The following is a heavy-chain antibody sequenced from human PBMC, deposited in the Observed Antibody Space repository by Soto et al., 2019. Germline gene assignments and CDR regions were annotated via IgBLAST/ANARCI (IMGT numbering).Heavy chain of an antibody. D-gene: IGHD6-19*01. Sequence: GGSLRLSCAASGFTFSSYSMNWVRQAPGKGLKWVSSISSSSSYIYYADSVKGRFTISRDNAKNSLYLQMNSLRAEDTAVYYCARFPTPVAGRNYYYYYYMDVWGKGTTVTVSS. CDR1: GFTFSSYS. J-gene: IGHJ6*03. CDR2: ISSSSSYI. CDR3: ARFPTPVAGRNYYYYYYMDV. V-gene: IGHV3-21*01.